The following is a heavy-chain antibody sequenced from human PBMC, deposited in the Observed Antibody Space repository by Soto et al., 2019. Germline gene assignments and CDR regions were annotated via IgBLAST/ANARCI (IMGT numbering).Heavy chain of an antibody. CDR3: AKDSGYSSSPLDY. CDR2: ISGAGVST. J-gene: IGHJ4*02. CDR1: GFTFSNYA. V-gene: IGHV3-23*01. D-gene: IGHD6-13*01. Sequence: VGSLRLSCATSGFTFSNYAMTWVRQGPGKGLEWVSSISGAGVSTYFADSVKGRFTISRDNSKNTLYLQMNSLRAEDTAVYYCAKDSGYSSSPLDYWGQGTLVTVSS.